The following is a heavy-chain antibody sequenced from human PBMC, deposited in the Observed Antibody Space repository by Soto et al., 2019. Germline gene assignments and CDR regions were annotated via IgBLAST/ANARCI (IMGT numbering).Heavy chain of an antibody. V-gene: IGHV3-23*01. CDR1: GFTFSSCA. Sequence: GGSLRLSGAASGFTFSSCAVSWVRQSPGKGLEWVSAITASRTSTYYADSVKGRFTISRDNSRNTLYLQMGSLRAEDTALYYCACINYGDFEYSWGQGALVTVLL. CDR3: ACINYGDFEYS. D-gene: IGHD4-17*01. J-gene: IGHJ5*02. CDR2: ITASRTST.